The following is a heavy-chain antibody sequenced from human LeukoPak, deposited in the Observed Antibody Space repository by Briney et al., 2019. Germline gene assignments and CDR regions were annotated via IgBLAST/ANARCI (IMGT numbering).Heavy chain of an antibody. Sequence: ASVKVSCKASGYTFTSYDINWVRQATGQGLEWMGWMNPNSGNTGYAQKFQGRVTMTRNTSISTAYMELSSLRSEDTAVYYCARVRGGYYDILTGYLRPNWFDPWGQGTLVTVSS. J-gene: IGHJ5*02. D-gene: IGHD3-9*01. CDR3: ARVRGGYYDILTGYLRPNWFDP. CDR2: MNPNSGNT. V-gene: IGHV1-8*01. CDR1: GYTFTSYD.